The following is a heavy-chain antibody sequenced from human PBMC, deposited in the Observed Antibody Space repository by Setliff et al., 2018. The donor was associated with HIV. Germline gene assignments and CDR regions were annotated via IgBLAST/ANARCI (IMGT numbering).Heavy chain of an antibody. V-gene: IGHV3-23*01. CDR3: AKGFRPVDTALVSGPTY. J-gene: IGHJ4*02. CDR1: GFTFSSYA. CDR2: ITSGGST. D-gene: IGHD5-18*01. Sequence: GGSLRLSCAASGFTFSSYAMSWVRQTPEKGLEWVSIITSGGSTYYADSAKGRFIISRDNSQNTLYLKMNSLRADDTAIYYCAKGFRPVDTALVSGPTYWGQGIRVTVSS.